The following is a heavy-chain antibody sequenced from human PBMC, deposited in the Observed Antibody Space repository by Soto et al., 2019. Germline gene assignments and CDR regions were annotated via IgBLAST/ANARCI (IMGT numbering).Heavy chain of an antibody. CDR2: ISDSGGST. V-gene: IGHV3-23*01. D-gene: IGHD6-13*01. CDR1: GFTFSSYA. CDR3: AKDPQSSSWYHNWFDP. Sequence: EVQLLESGGGLVQPGGSLRLSCAASGFTFSSYAMSWVRQAPGKGLEWVSTISDSGGSTYYADSVKGRFTISRDNSKNTLYRQMNSLRAEDTAVYYCAKDPQSSSWYHNWFDPWGQGTLVTVSS. J-gene: IGHJ5*02.